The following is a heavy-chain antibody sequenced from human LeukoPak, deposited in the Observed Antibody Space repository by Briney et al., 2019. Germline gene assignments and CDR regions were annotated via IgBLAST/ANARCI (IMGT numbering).Heavy chain of an antibody. CDR2: ISYDGSNK. D-gene: IGHD5/OR15-5a*01. V-gene: IGHV3-30*18. CDR1: GFTFSSYG. Sequence: GGSLRLSCAASGFTFSSYGMHWVRQAPGKGLEWVAVISYDGSNKYYADSVKGRFTTSRDNSKNTLYLQMNSLRAEDTAVYYCAKGVIDFDYWGQGTLVTVSS. J-gene: IGHJ4*02. CDR3: AKGVIDFDY.